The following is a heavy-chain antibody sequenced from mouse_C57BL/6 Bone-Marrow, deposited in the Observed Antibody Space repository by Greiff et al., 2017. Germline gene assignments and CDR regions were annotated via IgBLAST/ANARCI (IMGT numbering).Heavy chain of an antibody. V-gene: IGHV1-9*01. CDR3: ARSAYYSNYPAYYYAMDY. CDR2: ILPGSGST. CDR1: GYTFTGYW. Sequence: QVQLQQSGAELMKPGASVKLSCKATGYTFTGYWIEWVKQRPGHGLEWIGEILPGSGSTNYNEKFKGKATFTADTSSNTAYMQLSSLTTEDSAIYYCARSAYYSNYPAYYYAMDYWGQGTSVTVSS. J-gene: IGHJ4*01. D-gene: IGHD2-5*01.